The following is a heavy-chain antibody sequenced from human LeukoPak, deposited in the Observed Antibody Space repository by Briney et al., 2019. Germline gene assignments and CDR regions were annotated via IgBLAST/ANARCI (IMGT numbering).Heavy chain of an antibody. CDR1: GFTFSSYG. CDR2: ISYDGNNK. J-gene: IGHJ3*02. V-gene: IGHV3-30*03. CDR3: ARGRRSGGSWTWMPFDI. Sequence: GGSLRLSCAASGFTFSSYGMHWVRQAPGKGLEWVAVISYDGNNKYYADSVKGRFTISRHNSKNTLYLQMNSLRAEDTAVYYCARGRRSGGSWTWMPFDIWGQGTMVTVSS. D-gene: IGHD2-15*01.